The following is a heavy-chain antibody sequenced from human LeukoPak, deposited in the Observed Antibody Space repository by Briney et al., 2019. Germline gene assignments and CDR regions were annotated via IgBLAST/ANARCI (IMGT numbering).Heavy chain of an antibody. Sequence: PSETLSLTCTVSGGSISSGGYYWSWIRQHPGKGLEWLGYIYYSGSTYYTPSLKSRVTISVDTSKNQFSLKLSSVTAADTAVYYCARLPGSRRYYYYMDVWGKGTTVTVSS. V-gene: IGHV4-31*03. J-gene: IGHJ6*03. CDR1: GGSISSGGYY. D-gene: IGHD6-25*01. CDR2: IYYSGST. CDR3: ARLPGSRRYYYYMDV.